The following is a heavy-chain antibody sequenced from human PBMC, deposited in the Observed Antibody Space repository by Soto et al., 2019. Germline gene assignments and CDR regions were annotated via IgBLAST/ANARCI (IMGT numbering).Heavy chain of an antibody. CDR3: ARGRYGDY. CDR2: ISAHNGKT. CDR1: GYTFTSYG. J-gene: IGHJ4*02. V-gene: IGHV1-18*01. D-gene: IGHD1-1*01. Sequence: QVHLVQSGAEVKKPGASVKVSCKGSGYTFTSYGITWVRQAPGQGLEWMGWISAHNGKTNYAQKLQGSVTVTRDTSTSTAYMELRSLRSDDTAVYYCARGRYGDYWGQGALVTVSS.